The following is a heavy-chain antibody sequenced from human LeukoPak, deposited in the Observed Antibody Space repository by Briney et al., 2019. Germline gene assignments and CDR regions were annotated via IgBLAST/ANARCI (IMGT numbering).Heavy chain of an antibody. CDR3: AREDYYYDSSGYYFDY. CDR1: GGSISSYY. J-gene: IGHJ4*02. V-gene: IGHV4-59*01. D-gene: IGHD3-22*01. CDR2: IYYSGST. Sequence: PSETLSLTCTVSGGSISSYYWSWIRQPPGKGLEWIGCIYYSGSTNYNPSLKSRVTISVDTSKNQFSLKLSSVTAADTAVYYCAREDYYYDSSGYYFDYWGQGTLVTVSS.